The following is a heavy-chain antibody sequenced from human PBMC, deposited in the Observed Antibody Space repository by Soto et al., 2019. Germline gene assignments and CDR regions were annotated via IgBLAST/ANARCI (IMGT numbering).Heavy chain of an antibody. V-gene: IGHV3-23*01. CDR2: ISGTGGTT. CDR3: ARAPMERYFDWYFDH. Sequence: EVQLLESGGGLVQPGGSLRLSCVGSGFTFRSHALTWVRQSPGKGLEWVAGISGTGGTTYYGDSMRGRFTIFRDNSKETLNLQMDSLRPEDTAIYFCARAPMERYFDWYFDHWGQGSLVIVTS. J-gene: IGHJ4*02. D-gene: IGHD3-9*01. CDR1: GFTFRSHA.